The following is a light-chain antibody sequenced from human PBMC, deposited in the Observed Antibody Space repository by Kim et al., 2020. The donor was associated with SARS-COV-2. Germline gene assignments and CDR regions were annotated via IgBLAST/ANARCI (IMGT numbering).Light chain of an antibody. V-gene: IGKV3-15*01. CDR2: GAT. Sequence: ETVMTQSPATLSVSPGERATLSCRASQSVSSNLAWYQQKPGQGPRLLIYGATTRATGIPARFSGSGSGTEFTLTISSLQSEDFAVYYCQRCNNWPPWTFGQGTKVDIK. CDR1: QSVSSN. CDR3: QRCNNWPPWT. J-gene: IGKJ1*01.